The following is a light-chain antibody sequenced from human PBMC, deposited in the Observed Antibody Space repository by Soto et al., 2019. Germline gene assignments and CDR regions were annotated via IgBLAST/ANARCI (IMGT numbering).Light chain of an antibody. CDR3: SSYAGSLYV. CDR2: EVS. J-gene: IGLJ1*01. CDR1: SSDIGDYNY. Sequence: QSALTQPPSASGSPGQSVTISCTGTSSDIGDYNYVSWYQQHPGKAPKLMIYEVSKRPSGVPDRFSGSKSGNTVSLTVSGLQAEDEADYYCSSYAGSLYVFGTGTKVTVL. V-gene: IGLV2-8*01.